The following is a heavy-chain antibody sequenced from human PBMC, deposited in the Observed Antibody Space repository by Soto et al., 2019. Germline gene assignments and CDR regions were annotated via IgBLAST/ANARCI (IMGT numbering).Heavy chain of an antibody. D-gene: IGHD3-3*01. CDR1: GGSISRYY. V-gene: IGHV4-59*01. CDR3: ARAITIFGVVIGTRYYYMDV. Sequence: SETLSLTCTVSGGSISRYYWSWIRQPPGKGLEWVGYIYYSGSTNYNPSLESRVTISVDTSKNQFSLKLSSVTAADTAVYYCARAITIFGVVIGTRYYYMDVWGKGTTVTVSS. J-gene: IGHJ6*03. CDR2: IYYSGST.